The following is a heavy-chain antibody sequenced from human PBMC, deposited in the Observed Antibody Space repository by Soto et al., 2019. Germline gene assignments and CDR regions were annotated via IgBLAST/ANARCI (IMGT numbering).Heavy chain of an antibody. CDR1: GGSISGADFF. CDR3: AREPYLPMARNDF. V-gene: IGHV4-30-4*01. CDR2: IYYSGTT. D-gene: IGHD3-10*01. Sequence: SETLSITCTFSGGSISGADFFWTWLRPPPGKGLEWLGYIYYSGTTYYNPSLKGRIIISIDTSRNQFSLSLNSVTAADTAVYPCAREPYLPMARNDFWGQGAKVTVSS. J-gene: IGHJ4*02.